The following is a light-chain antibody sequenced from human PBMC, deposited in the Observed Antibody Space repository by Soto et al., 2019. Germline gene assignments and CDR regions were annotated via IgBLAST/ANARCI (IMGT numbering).Light chain of an antibody. V-gene: IGLV2-23*02. J-gene: IGLJ1*01. CDR2: EVS. CDR3: CSYAGSSTSV. Sequence: QSVLTQPASVSGSPGQSITISCTGASSDVGSYNLVSWYQQHPGKAPKLMIYEVSKRPSGVSNRFSGSNSGNTASLTISGLQAEDEADYYCCSYAGSSTSVFGTGTKVTVL. CDR1: SSDVGSYNL.